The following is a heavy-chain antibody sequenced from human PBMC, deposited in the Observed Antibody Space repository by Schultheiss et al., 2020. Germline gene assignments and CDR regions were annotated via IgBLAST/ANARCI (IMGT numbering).Heavy chain of an antibody. Sequence: SETLSLTCAVSGGPITPSNFWSWVRQPPGKGLEWIGEIKLRGSTNYNPSLNNRVTIWIDESKNQVSLELTSVTATDTAVYYCARHLSTPGTRGFDSWGMGTLVTVSS. CDR3: ARHLSTPGTRGFDS. V-gene: IGHV4-4*02. D-gene: IGHD3-10*01. CDR1: GGPITPSNF. J-gene: IGHJ4*02. CDR2: IKLRGST.